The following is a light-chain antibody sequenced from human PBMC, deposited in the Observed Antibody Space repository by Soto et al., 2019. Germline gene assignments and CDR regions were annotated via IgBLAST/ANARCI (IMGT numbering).Light chain of an antibody. Sequence: DIVMTQSPLSLPVTPGEPASISCRSSQSLVHPNGYTYLDWYLQKPGQPPQLLIYLVSNRASGVPDRFSGSGSGTDFTLKISRVEDEDVGVYYCMQAQQPPNNFGK. CDR1: QSLVHPNGYTY. CDR2: LVS. J-gene: IGKJ2*01. V-gene: IGKV2-28*01. CDR3: MQAQQPPNN.